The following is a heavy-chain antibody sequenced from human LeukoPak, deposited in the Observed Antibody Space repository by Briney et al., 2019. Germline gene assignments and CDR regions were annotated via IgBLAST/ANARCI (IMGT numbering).Heavy chain of an antibody. D-gene: IGHD1-26*01. J-gene: IGHJ6*03. Sequence: GGSLRLSCAASGFTFSSYSMNWVRQAPGKGLEWVSYISSSGSTIYYADSVKGRFTISRDNAKNSLFLQMNSLRAEDAAVYFCARATWDPNYYYYMDVWGKGTTVTISS. V-gene: IGHV3-48*04. CDR1: GFTFSSYS. CDR3: ARATWDPNYYYYMDV. CDR2: ISSSGSTI.